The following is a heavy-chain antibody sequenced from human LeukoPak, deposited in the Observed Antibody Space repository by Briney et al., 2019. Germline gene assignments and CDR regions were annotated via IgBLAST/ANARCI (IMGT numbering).Heavy chain of an antibody. Sequence: GGTLRLSCAASGFTFSSYGMSWVRQAPGKGLEWVSAISGSAGSTYYADSVKGRFTISRDNSKNTLYLQMNSLRAEDTAVYYCAKASSSVWYTRGWDDYWGQGTLVTVSS. CDR3: AKASSSVWYTRGWDDY. CDR1: GFTFSSYG. J-gene: IGHJ4*02. V-gene: IGHV3-23*01. CDR2: ISGSAGST. D-gene: IGHD6-19*01.